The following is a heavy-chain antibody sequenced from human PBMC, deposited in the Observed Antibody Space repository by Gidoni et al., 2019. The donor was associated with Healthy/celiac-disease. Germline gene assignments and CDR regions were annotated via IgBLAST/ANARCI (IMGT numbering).Heavy chain of an antibody. CDR1: GGSFSGYY. CDR3: ARGNGSGSYPEYFDY. Sequence: QVQLQQWGAGLLKPSETLSLTCAVYGGSFSGYYWSWIRQPPGKGLEWIGEINHSGSTNYNPSLKSRVTISVDTSKNQFSLKLSSVTAADTAVYYCARGNGSGSYPEYFDYWGQGTLVTVSS. V-gene: IGHV4-34*01. D-gene: IGHD3-10*01. CDR2: INHSGST. J-gene: IGHJ4*02.